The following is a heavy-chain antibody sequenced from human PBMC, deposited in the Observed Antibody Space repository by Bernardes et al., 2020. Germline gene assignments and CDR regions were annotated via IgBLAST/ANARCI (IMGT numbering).Heavy chain of an antibody. Sequence: GGSLRLSCAASGFTFSSSAMSWVRQAPGKGLEWVSAISGSGGSTYYADSVKGRFTISRDNSKNTLYLQMNSLRAEDTAVYYCAKDGGDFWSGYYSDYWGQGTLVTVSS. CDR1: GFTFSSSA. V-gene: IGHV3-23*01. J-gene: IGHJ4*02. CDR3: AKDGGDFWSGYYSDY. CDR2: ISGSGGST. D-gene: IGHD3-3*01.